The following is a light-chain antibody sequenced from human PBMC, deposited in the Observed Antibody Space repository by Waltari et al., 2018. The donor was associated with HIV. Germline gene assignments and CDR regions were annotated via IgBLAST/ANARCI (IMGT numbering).Light chain of an antibody. CDR1: QSVLKSSNNKHY. Sequence: DVEMTQSPDSMAVSLGERATITCKPGQSVLKSSNNKHYHPWYHQKPRHPPHVLIYWASAREAGVPDRCSASGSGTDFTLTISNLQADDVAVYCCQQYYSTPLTFGGGTKVEIK. CDR2: WAS. J-gene: IGKJ4*01. CDR3: QQYYSTPLT. V-gene: IGKV4-1*01.